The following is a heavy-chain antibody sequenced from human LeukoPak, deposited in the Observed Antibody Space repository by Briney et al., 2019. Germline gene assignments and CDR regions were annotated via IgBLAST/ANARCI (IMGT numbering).Heavy chain of an antibody. CDR2: INPKRGGS. J-gene: IGHJ5*02. CDR3: ARMSDILTGHYPQWFHP. V-gene: IGHV1-2*02. D-gene: IGHD3-9*01. Sequence: AAVNVSRQACGCTLTDYFMHWVRPAAGQGRAGVGCINPKRGGSRIPQKLQGRVTQTRDRPVSTAYMELSRLRSDDTAVYYCARMSDILTGHYPQWFHPWGQGTLVTVSS. CDR1: GCTLTDYF.